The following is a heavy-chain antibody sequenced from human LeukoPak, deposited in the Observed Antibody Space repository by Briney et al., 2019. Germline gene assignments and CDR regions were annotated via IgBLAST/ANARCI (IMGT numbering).Heavy chain of an antibody. Sequence: GGSLRLSCAASGFTFSSYSMNWVRQAPGKGLEWVSYISSSSSTIYYADSVKGRFTISRDNAENSLYLQMNSLRVEDTAFYYCARDLAYSRLDYWGQGMLVTVSS. J-gene: IGHJ4*02. D-gene: IGHD5-18*01. V-gene: IGHV3-48*04. CDR3: ARDLAYSRLDY. CDR1: GFTFSSYS. CDR2: ISSSSSTI.